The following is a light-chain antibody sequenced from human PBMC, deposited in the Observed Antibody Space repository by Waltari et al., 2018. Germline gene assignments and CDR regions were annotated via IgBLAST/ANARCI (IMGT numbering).Light chain of an antibody. CDR2: GAS. CDR3: QQSYSNSRA. Sequence: DIQMTQSPSSLSASVGDRVTITCRASHSIRTYLNWHQQKVGKAPTLLIYGASTLQSGVPSRFSGDGSGTDFTLTISGLQAEDFATYYCQQSYSNSRAFGQGTKIEVK. J-gene: IGKJ1*01. CDR1: HSIRTY. V-gene: IGKV1-39*01.